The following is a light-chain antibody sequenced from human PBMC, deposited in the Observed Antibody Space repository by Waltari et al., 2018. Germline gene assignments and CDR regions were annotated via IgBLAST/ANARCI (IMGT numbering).Light chain of an antibody. CDR2: DAS. V-gene: IGKV6D-21*02. CDR1: QSIGSR. J-gene: IGKJ1*01. Sequence: IVLTQSPAFQPVTPAEKVTITCRASQSIGSRLHCYQQKPNQSPKLLIKDASQAISGVPSGFRGSGSGTDFTLTIKSREAEDAAVYYGRQIASLPSTFGPGTKVEIK. CDR3: RQIASLPST.